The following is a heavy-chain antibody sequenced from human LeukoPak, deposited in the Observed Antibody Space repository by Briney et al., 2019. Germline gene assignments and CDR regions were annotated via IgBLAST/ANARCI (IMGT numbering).Heavy chain of an antibody. J-gene: IGHJ4*02. CDR1: GYTFTSYG. V-gene: IGHV1-18*01. CDR3: ARVDYGDYVYYFDY. CDR2: ISAYNGNT. Sequence: GASVKVSFKASGYTFTSYGISWVRQAPGQGLEWMGWISAYNGNTNYAQKLQGRVTMTTDTSTSTAYMELRSLRSDDTAVYYCARVDYGDYVYYFDYWGQGTLVTVSS. D-gene: IGHD4-17*01.